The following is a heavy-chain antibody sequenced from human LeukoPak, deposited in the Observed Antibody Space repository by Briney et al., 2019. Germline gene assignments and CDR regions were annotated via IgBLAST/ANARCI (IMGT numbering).Heavy chain of an antibody. CDR1: GFTVSSNY. CDR3: ARMSVGTDSSGSPHSLYFDS. V-gene: IGHV3-53*01. Sequence: GGSLRLSCAASGFTVSSNYMSWVRQAPGKGLEWVSVIYSAGNTYYADSVKGRFTISRDNSKNTLSLQMNSLTAEDTAVYYCARMSVGTDSSGSPHSLYFDSWGQGTLVAVPS. J-gene: IGHJ4*02. CDR2: IYSAGNT. D-gene: IGHD3-22*01.